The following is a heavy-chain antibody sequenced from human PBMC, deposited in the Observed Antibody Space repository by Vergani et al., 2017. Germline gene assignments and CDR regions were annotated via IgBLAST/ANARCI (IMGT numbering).Heavy chain of an antibody. J-gene: IGHJ4*02. D-gene: IGHD5-18*01. CDR1: GYTFTSYG. CDR2: ISAYNGNT. CDR3: ARDLRXPSGLGYSYGYVDY. Sequence: QVQLVQSGAEVKKPGASLKVSCKASGYTFTSYGISWVRQAPGQGLEWMGWISAYNGNTNYAQKLQGRVTMTTDTSTSTAYMELRSLRSDDTAVYYCARDLRXPSGLGYSYGYVDYWGQGTLVTVSS. V-gene: IGHV1-18*01.